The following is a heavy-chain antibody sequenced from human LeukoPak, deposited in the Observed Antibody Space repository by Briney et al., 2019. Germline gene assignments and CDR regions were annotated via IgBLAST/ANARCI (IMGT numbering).Heavy chain of an antibody. CDR3: ARGFFAYDGSGSYYNLGY. Sequence: ASVKVSCKASGYTFTSYGISWVRQAPGQGLEWMGWISAYNGNTNYAQKLQGRVTMTTDTSTSTAYMELRSLRSDDTAVYYCARGFFAYDGSGSYYNLGYWGQGTLVTVSS. V-gene: IGHV1-18*01. CDR2: ISAYNGNT. J-gene: IGHJ4*02. D-gene: IGHD3-10*01. CDR1: GYTFTSYG.